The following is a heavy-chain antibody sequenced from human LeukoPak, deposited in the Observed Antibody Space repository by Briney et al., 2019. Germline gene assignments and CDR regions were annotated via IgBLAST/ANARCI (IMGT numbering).Heavy chain of an antibody. J-gene: IGHJ2*01. Sequence: GGSLRLSCAASGFTFSSYSMNWVRQAPGKGLEWVSSISSSSSYIYYADSVKGRFTISRDNAKTSLSLQMNSLRAEDTAVYYCARAASGYSSGGYFDLWGRGTLVTVSS. CDR1: GFTFSSYS. CDR3: ARAASGYSSGGYFDL. V-gene: IGHV3-21*01. CDR2: ISSSSSYI. D-gene: IGHD6-19*01.